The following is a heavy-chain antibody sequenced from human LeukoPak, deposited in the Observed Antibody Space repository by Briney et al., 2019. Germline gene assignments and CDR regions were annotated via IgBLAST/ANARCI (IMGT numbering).Heavy chain of an antibody. CDR1: GSTFSSYG. D-gene: IGHD3-10*01. CDR2: IRYDGSNK. J-gene: IGHJ6*03. Sequence: GGSLRLSCAASGSTFSSYGMHWVRQAPGKGLEWVAFIRYDGSNKYYADSVKGRFTISRDNSKNTLYLQMNSLRAEDTAVYYCAKVPMDSYYYYMDVWGKGTTVTVSS. CDR3: AKVPMDSYYYYMDV. V-gene: IGHV3-30*02.